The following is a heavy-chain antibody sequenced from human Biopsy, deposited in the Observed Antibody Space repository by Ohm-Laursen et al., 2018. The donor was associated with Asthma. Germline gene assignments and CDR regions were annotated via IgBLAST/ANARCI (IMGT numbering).Heavy chain of an antibody. Sequence: GSLRLSCAASGFTFSSYAMSWVRRAPGKGLEWVSAISGSGGSTYYADSVKGRFTISRDNSKNTLYLQMNSLRAEDTAVYYCAKVHRVYAMVGYFDYWGQGTLVTVSS. J-gene: IGHJ4*02. D-gene: IGHD2-8*01. V-gene: IGHV3-23*01. CDR2: ISGSGGST. CDR1: GFTFSSYA. CDR3: AKVHRVYAMVGYFDY.